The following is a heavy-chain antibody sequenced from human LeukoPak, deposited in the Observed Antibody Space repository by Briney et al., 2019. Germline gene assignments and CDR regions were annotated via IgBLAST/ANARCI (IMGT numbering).Heavy chain of an antibody. CDR3: ARLYSGSYLPVYYFDY. CDR2: IYSGGNT. D-gene: IGHD1-26*01. Sequence: GGSLRLSCSASGFTFSDYDMNWVRQAPGKGLKWVSVIYSGGNTYYADSVKGRFTISRDNSKNTLYLQMNSLRAEDTAVYYCARLYSGSYLPVYYFDYWGQGTLVTVSS. CDR1: GFTFSDYD. V-gene: IGHV3-53*01. J-gene: IGHJ4*02.